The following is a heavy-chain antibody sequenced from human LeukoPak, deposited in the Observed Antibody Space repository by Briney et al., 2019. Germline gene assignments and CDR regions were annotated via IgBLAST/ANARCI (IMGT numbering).Heavy chain of an antibody. D-gene: IGHD6-13*01. Sequence: GASVKVSCKASGGTFSSYAISWVRQAPGQGLEWMGRIIPILGIANYAQKFQGRVTMTRDTSTSTVYMELSSLRSEDTAVYYCARGAAAGDFDYWGQGTLVTVSS. V-gene: IGHV1-69*04. CDR3: ARGAAAGDFDY. CDR1: GGTFSSYA. CDR2: IIPILGIA. J-gene: IGHJ4*02.